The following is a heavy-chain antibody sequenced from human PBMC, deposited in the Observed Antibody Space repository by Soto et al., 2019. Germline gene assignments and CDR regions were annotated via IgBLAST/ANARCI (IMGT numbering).Heavy chain of an antibody. CDR3: ARQRTTVVTQAYFDY. D-gene: IGHD2-21*02. CDR2: IYYSGRT. V-gene: IGHV4-39*01. CDR1: GESISSSSYY. J-gene: IGHJ4*02. Sequence: PSETLSLTCIVSGESISSSSYYWGWIRQPPGKGLEWIGSIYYSGRTYYNPSFKSRVTISIDTSKNQFPLKLSSVTATDTAVYYCARQRTTVVTQAYFDYWGQGALVTVSS.